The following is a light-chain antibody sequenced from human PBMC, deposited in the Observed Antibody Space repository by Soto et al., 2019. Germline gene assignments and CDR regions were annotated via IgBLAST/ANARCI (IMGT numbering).Light chain of an antibody. CDR3: CSYAGNNLLYL. CDR2: EGS. CDR1: STDVGSYNL. V-gene: IGLV2-23*01. J-gene: IGLJ1*01. Sequence: QSALTQPASVSGSPGQSITISCTGTSTDVGSYNLVSWYQQHPGKAPKLLIYEGSKRPSGVSNRFSGSKSGNTASLTIYGLQAEDEADYYCCSYAGNNLLYLFGTGTKLTVL.